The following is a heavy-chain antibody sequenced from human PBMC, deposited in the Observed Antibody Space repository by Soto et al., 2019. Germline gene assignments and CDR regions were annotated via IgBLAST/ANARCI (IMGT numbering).Heavy chain of an antibody. D-gene: IGHD1-7*01. J-gene: IGHJ6*02. V-gene: IGHV1-24*01. CDR3: VTSGTILSNHYGMDV. CDR1: GYTVAELS. Sequence: ASVKVSCKVSGYTVAELSKHWVRQAPGEGLEWMGGFAPEDNENVYAQKFQGRVTLTEDTSTDTAYLELTSLRSDDTAVYYCVTSGTILSNHYGMDVWGPGTTVTVS. CDR2: FAPEDNEN.